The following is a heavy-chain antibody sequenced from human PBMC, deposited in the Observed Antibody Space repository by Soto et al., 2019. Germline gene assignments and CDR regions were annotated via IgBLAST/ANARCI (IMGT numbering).Heavy chain of an antibody. CDR1: GFTFSSYG. V-gene: IGHV3-33*01. J-gene: IGHJ4*02. CDR2: IWYDGSNK. D-gene: IGHD1-26*01. Sequence: QVQLVESGGGVVQPGRSLRLSCAASGFTFSSYGMHWVRQAPGKGLEWVAVIWYDGSNKYYADSVKGRFTISRDNSKNTLYLQMNRLRAEDTVVYYCARTPPIVGATLDSLRQVTLVTV. CDR3: ARTPPIVGATLDS.